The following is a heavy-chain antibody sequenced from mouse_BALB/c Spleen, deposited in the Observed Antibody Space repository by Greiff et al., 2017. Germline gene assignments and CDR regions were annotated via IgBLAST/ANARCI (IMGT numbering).Heavy chain of an antibody. CDR3: ARDQEYGNYEGHAMDD. D-gene: IGHD2-10*02. Sequence: EVQLVESGGGLVKPGGSLKLSCAASGFTFSDYYMYWVRQTPEKRLEWVATISDGGSYTYDPDSVKGRFTISRDNAKNNLYLQMSSLKSEDTAMYYWARDQEYGNYEGHAMDDWGQGTSVTVSS. CDR1: GFTFSDYY. V-gene: IGHV5-4*02. J-gene: IGHJ4*01. CDR2: ISDGGSYT.